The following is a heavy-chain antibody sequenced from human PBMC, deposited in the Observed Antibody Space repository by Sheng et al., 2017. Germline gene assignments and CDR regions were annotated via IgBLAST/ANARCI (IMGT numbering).Heavy chain of an antibody. CDR3: ARGGYRVPDDRIAFDI. J-gene: IGHJ3*02. Sequence: QVQLQESGPGLVKPAQTLSLTCTVSGGSISSSESYWSWLRQHPGKGLEWIGYIYPSGSTYYDPSLKRRVTISVDMSQNQISLKLNSVTAADTAVYYCARGGYRVPDDRIAFDIWDQG. D-gene: IGHD4-4*01. CDR1: GGSISSSESY. V-gene: IGHV4-31*03. CDR2: IYPSGST.